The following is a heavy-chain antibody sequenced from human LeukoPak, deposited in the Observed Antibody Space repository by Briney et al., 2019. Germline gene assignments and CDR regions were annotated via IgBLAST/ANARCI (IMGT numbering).Heavy chain of an antibody. CDR3: ARGGYGSGSSYNY. V-gene: IGHV4-59*01. CDR2: IYYSGGT. D-gene: IGHD3-10*01. CDR1: GGSISSYY. Sequence: SETLSLTCTVSGGSISSYYWSWIRQPPGKGLEWIGYIYYSGGTNYNPSLKSRVSMSVDTSKSQFSLKLSSVTAADTAVYYCARGGYGSGSSYNYWGQGILVTVSS. J-gene: IGHJ4*02.